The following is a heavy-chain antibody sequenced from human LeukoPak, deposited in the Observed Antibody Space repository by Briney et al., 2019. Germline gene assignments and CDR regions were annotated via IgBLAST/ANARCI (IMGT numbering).Heavy chain of an antibody. V-gene: IGHV3-30*03. Sequence: GRSLRLSCAASGFTFSSYGMHWVRQAPGKGLEWVALISYDGSNEYYADSVRSRFTISRDNSKFTLYMQMNSLRAEDTAVYYCARDPTPFTIFGVVSDYYGMDVWGQGTTVTVSS. CDR3: ARDPTPFTIFGVVSDYYGMDV. D-gene: IGHD3-3*01. CDR1: GFTFSSYG. CDR2: ISYDGSNE. J-gene: IGHJ6*02.